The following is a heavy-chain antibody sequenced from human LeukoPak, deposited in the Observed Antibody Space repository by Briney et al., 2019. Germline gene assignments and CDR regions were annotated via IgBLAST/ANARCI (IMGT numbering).Heavy chain of an antibody. J-gene: IGHJ1*01. V-gene: IGHV3-7*01. CDR2: INKDGSET. Sequence: GGSLRLSCVASGFTFSNYWMAWIRHAPGRGLEWVANINKDGSETYHLDSVRGRFTISRDNAKNSLYLQMNTLGAEDTAVYYCVRGLVVGPAEYFQNWGQGTLVTVSS. D-gene: IGHD2-15*01. CDR1: GFTFSNYW. CDR3: VRGLVVGPAEYFQN.